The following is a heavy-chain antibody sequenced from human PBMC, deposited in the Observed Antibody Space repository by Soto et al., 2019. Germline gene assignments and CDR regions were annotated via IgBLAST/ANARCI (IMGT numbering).Heavy chain of an antibody. J-gene: IGHJ5*02. CDR3: ERHRKPAAGAGSFDP. V-gene: IGHV5-10-1*01. Sequence: GESLKISCKGFGYTFTSYWITWVRRMPGKGLEWMGRIDPSDSYTNYSPSFQGHVTISADKSITTAYLQWSSLKASDTAIYYCERHRKPAAGAGSFDPWGQGTLVTVSS. CDR1: GYTFTSYW. D-gene: IGHD6-13*01. CDR2: IDPSDSYT.